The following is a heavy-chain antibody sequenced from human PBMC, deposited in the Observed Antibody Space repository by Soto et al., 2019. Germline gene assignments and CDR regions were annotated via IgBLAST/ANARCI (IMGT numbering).Heavy chain of an antibody. J-gene: IGHJ6*02. CDR1: GLTFSNFW. V-gene: IGHV3-7*03. Sequence: GGSLRLSCAASGLTFSNFWMSWARQAPGKGLEWVANIKGDGSVTQYVASVEGRFTISRDNAKYSLYLQMNSLRVEDTALYYCVIPTRSVRGMGVWGQGNTVTVSS. CDR2: IKGDGSVT. D-gene: IGHD6-6*01. CDR3: VIPTRSVRGMGV.